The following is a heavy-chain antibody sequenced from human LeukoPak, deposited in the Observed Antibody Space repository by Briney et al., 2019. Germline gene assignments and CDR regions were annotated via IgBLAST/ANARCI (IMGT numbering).Heavy chain of an antibody. CDR2: ISSSSSYI. CDR3: AREVVRGGKSAFDI. CDR1: GFTFSSYS. Sequence: GGSLRLSCAASGFTFSSYSMNWVRQAPGKGLEWVSSISSSSSYIYCADSVKGRFTISRDNAKNSLYLQMNSLRAEDTAVYYCAREVVRGGKSAFDIWGQGTMVTVSS. V-gene: IGHV3-21*01. D-gene: IGHD3-10*01. J-gene: IGHJ3*02.